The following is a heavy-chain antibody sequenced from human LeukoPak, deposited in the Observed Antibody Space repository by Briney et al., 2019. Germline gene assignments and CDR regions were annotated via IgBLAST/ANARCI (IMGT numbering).Heavy chain of an antibody. Sequence: ASVKVSCKASGYTFTGYYMHWVRQAPGQGLEWMGWINPNSGGTNYAQKFQGRVTMTRDTSISTAYMELSSLRSEDTAVYYCARDLSNYYDSSGYYMTNQDAFDIWGQGTMVTVSS. CDR1: GYTFTGYY. CDR3: ARDLSNYYDSSGYYMTNQDAFDI. D-gene: IGHD3-22*01. V-gene: IGHV1-2*02. CDR2: INPNSGGT. J-gene: IGHJ3*02.